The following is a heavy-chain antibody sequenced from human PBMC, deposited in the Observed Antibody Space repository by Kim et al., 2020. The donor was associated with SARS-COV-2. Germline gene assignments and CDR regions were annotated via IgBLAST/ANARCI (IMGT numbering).Heavy chain of an antibody. Sequence: GGSLRLSCAASGFTFSSFAMNWVRQAPGKGLXXVSGXXGSGGSTYYADSVKGRLXXSRAXXKNTXXLQXXSLRXXDTAVYYCXXDFYXXNSGXXAFXXWGQ. D-gene: IGHD1-26*01. CDR3: XXDFYXXNSGXXAFXX. J-gene: IGHJ3*02. CDR2: XXGSGGST. V-gene: IGHV3-23*01. CDR1: GFTFSSFA.